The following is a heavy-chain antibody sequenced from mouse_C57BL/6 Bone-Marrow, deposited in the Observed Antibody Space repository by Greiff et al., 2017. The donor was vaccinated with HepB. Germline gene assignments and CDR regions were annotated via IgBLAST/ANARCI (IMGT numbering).Heavy chain of an antibody. D-gene: IGHD1-1*01. J-gene: IGHJ4*01. V-gene: IGHV1-7*01. CDR1: GYTFTSYW. Sequence: QVQLKQSGAELAKPGASVKLSCKASGYTFTSYWMHWVKQRPGQGLEWIGYINPSSGYTKYNQKFKDKATLTADKSSSTAYMQLSSLTYEDSAVYYCASYYYGSIYAMDYWGQGTSVTVSS. CDR3: ASYYYGSIYAMDY. CDR2: INPSSGYT.